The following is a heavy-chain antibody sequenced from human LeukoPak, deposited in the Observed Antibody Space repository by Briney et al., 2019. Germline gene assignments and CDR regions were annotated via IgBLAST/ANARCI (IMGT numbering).Heavy chain of an antibody. Sequence: PSETLSLTCTVSGGSIGSGTYYWGWIRQSPGKGLEWIGSIYYSGSTYYNPSLKSRVTISVDTSKNQFSLKLSSVTAADTAVYYCASYTSGWSFFDYYYYYMDVWGKGTTVTVSS. CDR2: IYYSGST. J-gene: IGHJ6*03. CDR3: ASYTSGWSFFDYYYYYMDV. CDR1: GGSIGSGTYY. D-gene: IGHD6-19*01. V-gene: IGHV4-39*07.